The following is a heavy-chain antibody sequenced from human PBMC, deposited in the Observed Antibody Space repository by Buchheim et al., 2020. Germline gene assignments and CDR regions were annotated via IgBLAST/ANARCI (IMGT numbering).Heavy chain of an antibody. CDR2: IKQDGSEK. D-gene: IGHD3-22*01. Sequence: EVQLVESGGGLVQPEGSLRLSCAASGFTFSSYWMSWVRQAPGKGLEWVANIKQDGSEKYYVDSVKGRFTISRDNAKNSLYLQMNSLRAEDTAVYYCAKPVNYYDSSGYQYWGQGTL. J-gene: IGHJ4*02. CDR3: AKPVNYYDSSGYQY. CDR1: GFTFSSYW. V-gene: IGHV3-7*02.